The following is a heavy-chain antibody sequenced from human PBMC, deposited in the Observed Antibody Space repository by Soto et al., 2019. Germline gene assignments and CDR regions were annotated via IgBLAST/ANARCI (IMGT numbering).Heavy chain of an antibody. CDR1: GGTFSSYT. Sequence: SVKVSCKASGGTFSSYTISWVRQAPGQGLEWMGRIIPILGIANYAQKFQGRVTITADKSTSTAYMELSSLRSEDTAVYYCVRDLRGYDILTGYPGAEYFQHWGQGTLVTVSS. J-gene: IGHJ1*01. V-gene: IGHV1-69*04. D-gene: IGHD3-9*01. CDR2: IIPILGIA. CDR3: VRDLRGYDILTGYPGAEYFQH.